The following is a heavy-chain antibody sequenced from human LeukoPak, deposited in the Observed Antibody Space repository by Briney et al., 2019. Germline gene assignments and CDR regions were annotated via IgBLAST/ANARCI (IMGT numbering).Heavy chain of an antibody. D-gene: IGHD2-2*02. CDR3: ARCTSTSCYNFDY. CDR1: GGSINSGSYY. CDR2: IYATGST. J-gene: IGHJ4*02. V-gene: IGHV4-61*09. Sequence: SETLSLTCTVSGGSINSGSYYWNWIRQSARKGLEWIGHIYATGSTNYSPSLRSRVTISLDTSKNQFSLKLNSVTAADTAVCYCARCTSTSCYNFDYWGQGTLVTVSS.